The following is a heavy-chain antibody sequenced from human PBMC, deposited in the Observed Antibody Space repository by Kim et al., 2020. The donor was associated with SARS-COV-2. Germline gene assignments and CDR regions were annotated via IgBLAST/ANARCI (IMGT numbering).Heavy chain of an antibody. CDR1: GFTFSSYG. CDR2: IWYDGSNK. J-gene: IGHJ4*02. Sequence: GGSLRLSCAASGFTFSSYGMHWVRQAPGKGLEWVAVIWYDGSNKYYADSVKGRFTISRDNSKNTLYLQMNSLRAEDTAVYYCARGKQQLVPDYWGQGTLVTVSS. D-gene: IGHD6-13*01. CDR3: ARGKQQLVPDY. V-gene: IGHV3-33*01.